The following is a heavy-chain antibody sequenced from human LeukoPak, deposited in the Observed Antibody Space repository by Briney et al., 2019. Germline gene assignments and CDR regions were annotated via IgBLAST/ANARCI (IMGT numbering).Heavy chain of an antibody. Sequence: GGSLRLSCAASGFTFSSYAMSWVRQAPGKGLEWVSAISGSGGSTYYADSVKGRFTISRDNAKNSLYLQMNSLRAEDTAVYYCARGPTLRFLEWSSVGAFDIWGQGTMVTVSS. CDR1: GFTFSSYA. V-gene: IGHV3-23*01. CDR3: ARGPTLRFLEWSSVGAFDI. J-gene: IGHJ3*02. CDR2: ISGSGGST. D-gene: IGHD3-3*01.